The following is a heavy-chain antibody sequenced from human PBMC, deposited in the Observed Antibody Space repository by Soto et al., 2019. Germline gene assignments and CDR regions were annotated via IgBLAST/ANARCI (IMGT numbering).Heavy chain of an antibody. CDR1: GYIYTRYD. Sequence: ASVKLSCAASGYIYTRYDINWVRQAAGHGLVWSGWMDPKSGYTDYAQKFQGRVTMTRNTSISTAYMELSSLRSEDTAVYYCARGRGWRDNWGQGTLVTVSS. CDR2: MDPKSGYT. J-gene: IGHJ4*02. CDR3: ARGRGWRDN. V-gene: IGHV1-8*01. D-gene: IGHD6-19*01.